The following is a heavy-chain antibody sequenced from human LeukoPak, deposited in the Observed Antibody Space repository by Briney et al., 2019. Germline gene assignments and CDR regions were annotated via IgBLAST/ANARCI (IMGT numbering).Heavy chain of an antibody. D-gene: IGHD3-22*01. CDR2: INHSGST. CDR1: GGPFCGFY. V-gene: IGHV4-34*01. J-gene: IGHJ4*02. Sequence: SETLSLNCAGYGGPFCGFYWRWIRQPPGKGLEWIGEINHSGSTNYKPSLQSRVTISVDTSKNQFSLKLSSATAADTAVYYCARGRLLLLPFDYSGQGTLVTVSS. CDR3: ARGRLLLLPFDY.